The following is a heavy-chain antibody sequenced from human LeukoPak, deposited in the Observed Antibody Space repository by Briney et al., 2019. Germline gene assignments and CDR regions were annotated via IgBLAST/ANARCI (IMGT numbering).Heavy chain of an antibody. CDR2: IKQDGSEK. Sequence: GGSLRLSCAASGFTFSSYWMHWVRQAPGKGLEWVANIKQDGSEKYYVDSVKGRFTISRDNAKNSLYLQMNSLRVEDTAVYYCARERFAGGYRYLDYWGQGTLVTVSS. J-gene: IGHJ4*02. V-gene: IGHV3-7*03. CDR1: GFTFSSYW. D-gene: IGHD2-8*02. CDR3: ARERFAGGYRYLDY.